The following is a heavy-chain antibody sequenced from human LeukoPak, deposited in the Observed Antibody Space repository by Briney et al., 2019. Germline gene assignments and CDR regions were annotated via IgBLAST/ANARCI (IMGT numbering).Heavy chain of an antibody. CDR2: IYSGGST. Sequence: PGGSLRLCCAASGFTVSSNYMSWVRQAPGKGLEWVSVIYSGGSTYYADSVQGRFTISRDNAKNTLYLQMNSLRAEDTAVYCCARVSPFDYWGQGTLVTVSS. CDR3: ARVSPFDY. J-gene: IGHJ4*02. V-gene: IGHV3-66*01. CDR1: GFTVSSNY.